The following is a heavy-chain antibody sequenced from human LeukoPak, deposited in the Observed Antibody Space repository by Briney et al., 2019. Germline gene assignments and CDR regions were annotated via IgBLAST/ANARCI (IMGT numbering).Heavy chain of an antibody. D-gene: IGHD3-22*01. Sequence: SETLSLTCTVSGGSISIYYWSWIRQPAGKGLELIGRIYTSGSTNYNPSLKSRVTMSVNTSKNQFSLRLSSVTAADTAVYYCARGGSSGYCYGWGQGTLVTVSS. CDR1: GGSISIYY. J-gene: IGHJ4*02. CDR2: IYTSGST. CDR3: ARGGSSGYCYG. V-gene: IGHV4-4*07.